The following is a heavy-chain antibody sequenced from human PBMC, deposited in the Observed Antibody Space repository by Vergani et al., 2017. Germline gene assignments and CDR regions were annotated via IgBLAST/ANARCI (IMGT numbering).Heavy chain of an antibody. CDR3: AKDPCSGGSCYYFGY. J-gene: IGHJ4*02. CDR2: ISYDGSNK. CDR1: GFTFSSYA. D-gene: IGHD2-15*01. V-gene: IGHV3-30*01. Sequence: VQLLESGGGLVQPGGSLRLSCAASGFTFSSYAMHWVRQAPGKGLEWVAVISYDGSNKYYADSVKGRFTISRDNSKNTLYLQMNSLRAEDTAVYYCAKDPCSGGSCYYFGYWGQGTLVTVSS.